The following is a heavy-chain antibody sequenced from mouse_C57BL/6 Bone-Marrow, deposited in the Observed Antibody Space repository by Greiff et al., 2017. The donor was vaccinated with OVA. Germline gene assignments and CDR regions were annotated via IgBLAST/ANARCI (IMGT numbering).Heavy chain of an antibody. J-gene: IGHJ4*01. Sequence: EVKLVESGGGLVKPGGSLKLSCAASGFTFSSYTMSWVRQTPEKRLEWVATISGGGGNTYYPDSVKGRFTISRDNAKNTMYLQMSSLRSEDTALYYCARPLWDGYGMDYWGQGTSVTVSS. CDR1: GFTFSSYT. V-gene: IGHV5-9*01. CDR3: ARPLWDGYGMDY. D-gene: IGHD4-1*01. CDR2: ISGGGGNT.